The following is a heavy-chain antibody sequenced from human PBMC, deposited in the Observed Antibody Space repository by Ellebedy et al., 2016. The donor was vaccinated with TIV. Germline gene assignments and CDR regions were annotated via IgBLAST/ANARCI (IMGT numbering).Heavy chain of an antibody. CDR1: GYIFSDYY. D-gene: IGHD4-17*01. CDR3: ARCARYNDYEGWLDP. Sequence: ASVKVSCXASGYIFSDYYMYWVRQAPGQGLEWMGWINPNSGDTKYAQKFQGRVTMTRDTSITTAYMELRRLTSDDTAVYYCARCARYNDYEGWLDPWGQGTLVTVSS. J-gene: IGHJ5*02. V-gene: IGHV1-2*02. CDR2: INPNSGDT.